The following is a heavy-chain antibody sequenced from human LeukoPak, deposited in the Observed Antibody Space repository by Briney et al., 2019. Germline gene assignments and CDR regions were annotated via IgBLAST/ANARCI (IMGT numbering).Heavy chain of an antibody. V-gene: IGHV4-34*01. J-gene: IGHJ6*03. D-gene: IGHD3-3*01. Sequence: PSETLSLTCAVYGGSFSGYYWSWIRQPPGKGLEWIGEINHSGSTNYNPSLKSRVTISVDTSKNQFSLKLNSVTAADTAVYYCARGIPVYGVIMIYYSYYMDVWGKGTTVTVS. CDR1: GGSFSGYY. CDR2: INHSGST. CDR3: ARGIPVYGVIMIYYSYYMDV.